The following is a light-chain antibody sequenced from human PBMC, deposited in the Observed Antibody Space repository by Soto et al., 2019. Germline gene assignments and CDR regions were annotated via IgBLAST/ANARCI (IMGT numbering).Light chain of an antibody. Sequence: EIVLTQSPGTLSLSPGERATLCCRASQIVGGYTLAWFQQRPGQAPRLVIYGASNRAAGIPDRFSGSGSGTDFTLTVSRLEPEDFAMYYCQQYHWAPDTFGQGTRLETK. CDR2: GAS. CDR1: QIVGGYT. V-gene: IGKV3-20*01. J-gene: IGKJ5*01. CDR3: QQYHWAPDT.